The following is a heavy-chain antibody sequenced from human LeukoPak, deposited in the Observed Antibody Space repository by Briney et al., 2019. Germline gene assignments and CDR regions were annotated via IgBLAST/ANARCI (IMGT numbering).Heavy chain of an antibody. D-gene: IGHD6-13*01. V-gene: IGHV3-21*01. CDR3: ASAAAGTDY. CDR1: GFTFSNYS. CDR2: ISSTSTYI. Sequence: GGSPRLSCAVSGFTFSNYSMNWVRQAPGKGLEWVSFISSTSTYIYYAHSVKGRFTISRDNAKSSLYLQMNSLRAEDTAVYYCASAAAGTDYWGQGALVTVSS. J-gene: IGHJ4*02.